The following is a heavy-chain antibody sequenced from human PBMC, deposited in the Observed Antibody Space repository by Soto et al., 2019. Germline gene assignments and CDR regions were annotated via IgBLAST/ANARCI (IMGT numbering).Heavy chain of an antibody. Sequence: QVQLQQSGPGLVKPSQTLSLTCAISGDSVSSNSVAWNWIRQSPSRGLEWLGRTYYRSKWYNDYVVTVKGRININPDTSKNQFSLQLNSVTPEDTSVYYCARGRFNAFGIWGQGTMVTVSS. CDR1: GDSVSSNSVA. CDR3: ARGRFNAFGI. D-gene: IGHD3-3*01. CDR2: TYYRSKWYN. V-gene: IGHV6-1*01. J-gene: IGHJ3*02.